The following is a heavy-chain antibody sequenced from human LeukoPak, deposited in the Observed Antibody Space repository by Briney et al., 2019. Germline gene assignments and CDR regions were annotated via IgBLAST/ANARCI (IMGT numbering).Heavy chain of an antibody. J-gene: IGHJ4*02. CDR2: INHSGST. V-gene: IGHV4-34*01. CDR1: GGSFSGYY. D-gene: IGHD1-26*01. CDR3: AEHSGSYTFDY. Sequence: PSETLSLTCAVYGGSFSGYYWSWIRQPPGKGLEWIGEINHSGSTNYNPSLKSRVTISVDTSKNQFSLKLSSVTAADTAVYYCAEHSGSYTFDYWGQGTLVTVSS.